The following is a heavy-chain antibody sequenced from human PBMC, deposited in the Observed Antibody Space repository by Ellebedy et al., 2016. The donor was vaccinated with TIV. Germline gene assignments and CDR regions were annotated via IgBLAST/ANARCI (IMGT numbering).Heavy chain of an antibody. D-gene: IGHD6-6*01. Sequence: SETLSLXXAVYGGSFSGYYWSWIRQPPGKGLEWIGYIYYSGSTYYNPSLKSRVTISVDTSKNQFSLKLSSVTAADTAVYYCARATAARPVPGFDPWGQGTLVTVSS. CDR3: ARATAARPVPGFDP. CDR1: GGSFSGYY. V-gene: IGHV4-34*01. CDR2: IYYSGST. J-gene: IGHJ5*02.